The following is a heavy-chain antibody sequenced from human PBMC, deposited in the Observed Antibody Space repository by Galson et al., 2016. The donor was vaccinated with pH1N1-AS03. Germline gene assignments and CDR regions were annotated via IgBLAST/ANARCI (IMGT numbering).Heavy chain of an antibody. CDR1: GDSISTSNW. J-gene: IGHJ6*02. Sequence: SETLSLTCAVSGDSISTSNWWSWVRQPPGKGLEWIREVSHAGRTNYSPSLKSRVTISLDKSKNQFSLQLTSVTAADTAVYYCARDVLPYSLGLDVWGQGTTVTVSS. CDR3: ARDVLPYSLGLDV. V-gene: IGHV4-4*02. CDR2: VSHAGRT. D-gene: IGHD5-18*01.